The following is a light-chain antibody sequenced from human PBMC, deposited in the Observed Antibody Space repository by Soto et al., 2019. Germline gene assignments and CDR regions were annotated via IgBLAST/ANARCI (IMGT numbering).Light chain of an antibody. CDR2: AAS. V-gene: IGKV1-39*01. CDR1: QMISSF. CDR3: QQSYGTPWT. Sequence: DIQMTQSPSSLSASVGDRVTITCRASQMISSFLNWYQHKPGKAPKLLIYAASSLQSGVPSRFSGSRSGTDFNITISSLQPEDVTPYYSQQSYGTPWTFGQGTRVDI. J-gene: IGKJ1*01.